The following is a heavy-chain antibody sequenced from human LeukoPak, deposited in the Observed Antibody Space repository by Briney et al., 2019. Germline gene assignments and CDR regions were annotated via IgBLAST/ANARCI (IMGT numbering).Heavy chain of an antibody. J-gene: IGHJ5*02. CDR1: GYTFTSYY. CDR2: INPSGGST. D-gene: IGHD4-17*01. CDR3: ARVHDYGDYYANWFGP. Sequence: ASVKVSCKASGYTFTSYYMHWVRQAPGQGLEWMGIINPSGGSTSYAQKFQGRVTMTRDTSTSTVYMELSSLRSEDTAVYYCARVHDYGDYYANWFGPWGQGTLVTVSS. V-gene: IGHV1-46*01.